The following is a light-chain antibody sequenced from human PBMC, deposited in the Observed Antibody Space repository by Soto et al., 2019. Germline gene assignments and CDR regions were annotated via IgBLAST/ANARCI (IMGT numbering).Light chain of an antibody. CDR2: SAS. Sequence: DIQMTQSPSSVSASVGDRITITCRASQDISTFLAWYQQKAGKAPQLLIYSASTLQNGVPPRFSGSGSGTDFTLTITNLQPEDFATYFCKRAHTFVTFGGGTKLEMK. CDR3: KRAHTFVT. V-gene: IGKV1-12*01. J-gene: IGKJ4*01. CDR1: QDISTF.